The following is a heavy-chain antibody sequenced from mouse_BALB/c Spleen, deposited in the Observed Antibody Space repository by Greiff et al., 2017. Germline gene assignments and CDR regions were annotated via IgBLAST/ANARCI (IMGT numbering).Heavy chain of an antibody. D-gene: IGHD2-14*01. J-gene: IGHJ4*01. V-gene: IGHV2-9*02. Sequence: QVQLQQSGPGLVAPSQSLSITCTVSGFSLTSYGVHWVRQPPGKGLEWLGVIWAGGSTNYNSALMSRLSISKDNSKSQVFLKMNSLQTDDTAMYYCAREPYYRYDYAMDYWGQGTSVTVSS. CDR3: AREPYYRYDYAMDY. CDR1: GFSLTSYG. CDR2: IWAGGST.